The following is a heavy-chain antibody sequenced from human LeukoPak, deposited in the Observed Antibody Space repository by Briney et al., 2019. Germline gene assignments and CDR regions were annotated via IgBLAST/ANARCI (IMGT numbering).Heavy chain of an antibody. Sequence: SMRPSCAPSAFTFSSYCIRCVRHPAGGWMGWVAFIRTVGSNKYYADSVKGGFTISRDNSKNTLYLQMNSLRAEDTAVYYCARATPITMIVVVVTTPGYWGQGTLVTVSS. CDR1: AFTFSSYC. CDR3: ARATPITMIVVVVTTPGY. CDR2: IRTVGSNK. V-gene: IGHV3-30*02. D-gene: IGHD3-22*01. J-gene: IGHJ4*02.